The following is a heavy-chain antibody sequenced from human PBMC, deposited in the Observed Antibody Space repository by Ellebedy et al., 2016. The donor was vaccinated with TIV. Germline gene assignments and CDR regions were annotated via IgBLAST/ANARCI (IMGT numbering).Heavy chain of an antibody. Sequence: GESLKISXAASGFTFSGYAMSWVRQAPGKGLERVSSISYNSDRTYNADSVKGRFTISRDNSKNTLYLQMSSLRAEDTAVYYCANIWYGRSVDPFDIWGQGTMVTVSS. CDR3: ANIWYGRSVDPFDI. V-gene: IGHV3-23*01. J-gene: IGHJ3*02. D-gene: IGHD1-14*01. CDR1: GFTFSGYA. CDR2: ISYNSDRT.